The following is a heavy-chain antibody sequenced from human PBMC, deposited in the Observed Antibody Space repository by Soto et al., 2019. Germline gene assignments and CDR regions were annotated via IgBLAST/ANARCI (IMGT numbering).Heavy chain of an antibody. CDR3: AKATGDKTTYYGMDV. CDR2: ISWDGGST. J-gene: IGHJ6*02. D-gene: IGHD7-27*01. V-gene: IGHV3-43D*03. CDR1: GFTFDDYA. Sequence: GGSLRLSYAASGFTFDDYAMHWVRQAPGKGLEWVSLISWDGGSTYYADSVKGRFTISRDNSKNSLYLQMNSLRAEDTALYYCAKATGDKTTYYGMDVWGQGTTVTVSS.